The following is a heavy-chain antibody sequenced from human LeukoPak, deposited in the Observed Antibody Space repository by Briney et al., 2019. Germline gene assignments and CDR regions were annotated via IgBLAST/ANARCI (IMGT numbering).Heavy chain of an antibody. CDR3: AKKLSGSYEEGMQQ. J-gene: IGHJ1*01. CDR1: GFPFSSYG. D-gene: IGHD1-26*01. Sequence: GGSLRLSCAASGFPFSSYGMHWVRQAPGKGLEWVAVTSSDGSRNYYADSVKGRFTISRDNSKNTLYLQMSSLRAEDTAVYYCAKKLSGSYEEGMQQWGQGTLVTVSS. V-gene: IGHV3-30*18. CDR2: TSSDGSRN.